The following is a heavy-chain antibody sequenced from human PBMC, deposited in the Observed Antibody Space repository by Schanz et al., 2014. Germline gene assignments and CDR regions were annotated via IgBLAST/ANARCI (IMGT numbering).Heavy chain of an antibody. CDR1: GYTFTGYY. D-gene: IGHD2-8*02. Sequence: QVQLVQSGAEVKKPGASVKVSCQASGYTFTGYYMHWVRQAPGQGLEWMGRINPNSGATIYAQNFQGRVTMTRDTSISTADMEMSRLRSDDTAVYYCARGLVRYFAYWGQGTLVTVSS. CDR2: INPNSGAT. CDR3: ARGLVRYFAY. J-gene: IGHJ4*02. V-gene: IGHV1-2*06.